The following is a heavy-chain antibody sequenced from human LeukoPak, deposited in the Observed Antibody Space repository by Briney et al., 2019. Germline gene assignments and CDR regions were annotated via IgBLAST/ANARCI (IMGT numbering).Heavy chain of an antibody. CDR2: INHSGST. CDR3: ARGPVVVEPGVYYFDY. V-gene: IGHV4-34*01. J-gene: IGHJ4*02. Sequence: SETLSLTCAVYGGSFSGYYWSWIRQPPGKGLEWIGEINHSGSTNYNPSLKSRVTISVDTSKNQFSPKLSSVTAADTAVYYCARGPVVVEPGVYYFDYWGQGTLVTVSS. D-gene: IGHD2-15*01. CDR1: GGSFSGYY.